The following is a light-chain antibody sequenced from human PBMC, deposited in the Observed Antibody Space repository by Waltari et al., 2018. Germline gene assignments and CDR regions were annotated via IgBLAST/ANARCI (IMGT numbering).Light chain of an antibody. CDR3: MQGTHWPWT. Sequence: DVGMTQSPPSLPVTLGQPASMSGRSSQTLIYTDGNTYLSWFLQRPGQSPRRLIYKVSDRDPGVPDRFRGSGSGTDFTLRIKKVEAEDVGVYYCMQGTHWPWTFGQGTKMEIE. CDR2: KVS. J-gene: IGKJ1*01. V-gene: IGKV2-30*01. CDR1: QTLIYTDGNTY.